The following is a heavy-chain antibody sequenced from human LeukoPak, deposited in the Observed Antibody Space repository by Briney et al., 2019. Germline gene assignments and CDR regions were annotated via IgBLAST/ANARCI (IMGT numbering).Heavy chain of an antibody. CDR2: ISWNSGSI. CDR3: AKGLGGGAFDI. CDR1: GFTFDDYA. Sequence: GGSLRLSCAASGFTFDDYAMHWVRQAPGKGLEWVSGISWNSGSIGYADSVKGRFTISRGNAKNSLYLQMNSLRAEDTALYYCAKGLGGGAFDIWGQGTMVTVSS. V-gene: IGHV3-9*01. D-gene: IGHD3-16*01. J-gene: IGHJ3*02.